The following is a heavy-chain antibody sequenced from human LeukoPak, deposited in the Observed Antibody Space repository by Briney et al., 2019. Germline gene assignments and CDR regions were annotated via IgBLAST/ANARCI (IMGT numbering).Heavy chain of an antibody. CDR3: ARTQYSSGWYWFDP. J-gene: IGHJ5*02. V-gene: IGHV4-39*01. CDR2: IHYSGSA. CDR1: GGSLTSSTYY. Sequence: SETLSLTRTVSGGSLTSSTYYWGWIRQPPGKGLAWIGSIHYSGSAYYNPSLKSRVTISADTSKNQFSLRLSSVTAADTSMYYCARTQYSSGWYWFDPWGQGTLVTVSS. D-gene: IGHD6-19*01.